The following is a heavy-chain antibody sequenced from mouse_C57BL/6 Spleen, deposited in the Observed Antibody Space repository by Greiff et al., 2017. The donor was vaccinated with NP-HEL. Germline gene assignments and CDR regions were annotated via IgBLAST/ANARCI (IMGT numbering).Heavy chain of an antibody. D-gene: IGHD2-2*01. CDR2: IHPNSGST. J-gene: IGHJ3*01. CDR3: ASNGYDRAWFAY. CDR1: GYTFTSYW. Sequence: QVQLQQSGAELVKPGASVKLSCKASGYTFTSYWMHWVKQRPGQGLEWIGMIHPNSGSTNYNEKFKSKATLTVDKSSSTAYMQLSSLTSEDSAVYYCASNGYDRAWFAYWGQGTLVTVSA. V-gene: IGHV1-64*01.